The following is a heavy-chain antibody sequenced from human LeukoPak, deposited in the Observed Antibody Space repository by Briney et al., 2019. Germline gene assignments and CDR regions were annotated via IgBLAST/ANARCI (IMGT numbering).Heavy chain of an antibody. Sequence: GGSLRLSCAASGFTFRRYWMSWARQASGKGLEWVANIKQDGSEKYYVDSVKGRFTISRDNAKNSLYLQMNSLRAEDTAVYYCVGLGENYWGQGTLVTVSS. CDR2: IKQDGSEK. CDR3: VGLGENY. V-gene: IGHV3-7*02. CDR1: GFTFRRYW. J-gene: IGHJ4*02. D-gene: IGHD3-10*01.